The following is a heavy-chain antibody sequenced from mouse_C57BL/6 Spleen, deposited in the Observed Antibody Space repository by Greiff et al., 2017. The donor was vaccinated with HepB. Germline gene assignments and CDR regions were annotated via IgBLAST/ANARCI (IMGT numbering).Heavy chain of an antibody. Sequence: EVKLQESGPELVKPGASVKISCKASGYSFTDYNMNWVKQSNGKSLEWIGVINPNYGTTSYNQKFKGKATLTVDQSSSTAYMQLNSLTSEDSAVYYCARETTVVAPYAMDYWGQGTSVTVSS. V-gene: IGHV1-39*01. CDR2: INPNYGTT. CDR3: ARETTVVAPYAMDY. J-gene: IGHJ4*01. D-gene: IGHD1-1*01. CDR1: GYSFTDYN.